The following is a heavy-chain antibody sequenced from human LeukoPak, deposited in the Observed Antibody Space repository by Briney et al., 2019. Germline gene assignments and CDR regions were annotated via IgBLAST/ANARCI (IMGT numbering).Heavy chain of an antibody. CDR1: GFTFSTYG. D-gene: IGHD2-21*02. CDR3: ARDGPAYCGGDCYWDY. V-gene: IGHV3-33*01. Sequence: GRSLRLSCAASGFTFSTYGMHWVRQAPGKGLEWLAVIWYDGSNKYYADSVKGRFTISSDNSKNTLYLQMNSLRAEDTAVYYCARDGPAYCGGDCYWDYWGQGTLVTVSS. J-gene: IGHJ4*02. CDR2: IWYDGSNK.